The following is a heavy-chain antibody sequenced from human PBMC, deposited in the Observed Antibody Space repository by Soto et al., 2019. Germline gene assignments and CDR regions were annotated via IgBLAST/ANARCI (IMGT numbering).Heavy chain of an antibody. Sequence: QLQLQESGPGLVKPSETLFLTCTVSGGSISSRSYYWGWIRQPPGKGLEWIGNIYYSGSTYYNPSLKSRVTVSVDTFKSQFSLKLSSVTAADTAVDYGARELRPACDIWGRGTMVTVSS. V-gene: IGHV4-39*01. CDR1: GGSISSRSYY. J-gene: IGHJ3*02. CDR2: IYYSGST. D-gene: IGHD1-26*01. CDR3: ARELRPACDI.